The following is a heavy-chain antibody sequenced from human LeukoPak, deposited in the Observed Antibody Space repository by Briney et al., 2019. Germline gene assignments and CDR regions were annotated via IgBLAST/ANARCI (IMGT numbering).Heavy chain of an antibody. V-gene: IGHV3-23*01. J-gene: IGHJ4*02. CDR1: GFTFSSYA. CDR3: AKGNMIVVVITSGLDY. D-gene: IGHD3-22*01. Sequence: PGGSLRLSCAASGFTFSSYAMSWVRQAPGKGLEWVSAISGSGGSTYYADSVKGRFTISRDNSKNTLYLQMNSLRAEDTAVYYCAKGNMIVVVITSGLDYWGQGTLVTVSS. CDR2: ISGSGGST.